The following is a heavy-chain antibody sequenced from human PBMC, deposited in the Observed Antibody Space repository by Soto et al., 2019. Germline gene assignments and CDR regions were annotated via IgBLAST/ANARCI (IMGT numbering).Heavy chain of an antibody. CDR2: ISSTGATI. CDR3: ALRFMVRGAFDP. D-gene: IGHD3-10*01. J-gene: IGHJ5*02. V-gene: IGHV3-11*01. CDR1: GFTFTDYY. Sequence: QVRLVESGGGLVKPGGSLRLSCAASGFTFTDYYMSWFRQAPGKGLEWVSQISSTGATIYYADSVKGRFTISRDNAENSLSLQMTSLRGEDTAMYYCALRFMVRGAFDPWGKGTLVTVSS.